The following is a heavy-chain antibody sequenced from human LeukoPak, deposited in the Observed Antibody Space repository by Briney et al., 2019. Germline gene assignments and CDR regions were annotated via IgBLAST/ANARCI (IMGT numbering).Heavy chain of an antibody. D-gene: IGHD4-23*01. CDR3: ARAGEVDYGGNSGFYY. Sequence: GGSLRLSCAASGFTFCSHSVKWGRQARGKGLEWVSSISSNSSYIYYADSVKGRFTISRDNAKNSLYLQMNSMRAEDTAVYYCARAGEVDYGGNSGFYYWGQGTLVAVSS. J-gene: IGHJ4*02. CDR2: ISSNSSYI. V-gene: IGHV3-21*01. CDR1: GFTFCSHS.